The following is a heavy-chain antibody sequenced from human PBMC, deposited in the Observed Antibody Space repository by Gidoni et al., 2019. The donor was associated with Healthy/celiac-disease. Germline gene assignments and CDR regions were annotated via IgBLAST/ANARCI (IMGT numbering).Heavy chain of an antibody. CDR2: ISSSSSTI. Sequence: EVQLVESGGGLVQPGGSLRLSCAASGFTFSSYSMNWVRQAPGKGLEWVSYISSSSSTIYYADSVKGRFTISRDNAKNSLYLQMNSLRDEDTAVYYCARPPGITGGWNYFDYWGQGTLVTVSS. D-gene: IGHD6-19*01. CDR3: ARPPGITGGWNYFDY. V-gene: IGHV3-48*02. J-gene: IGHJ4*02. CDR1: GFTFSSYS.